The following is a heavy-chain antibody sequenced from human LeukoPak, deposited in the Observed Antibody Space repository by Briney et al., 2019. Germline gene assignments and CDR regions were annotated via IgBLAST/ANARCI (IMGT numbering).Heavy chain of an antibody. CDR3: VRDFYYDSSELQSYYYYYYMDV. CDR1: GFTFNTYS. J-gene: IGHJ6*03. Sequence: AGGSLRLSCEASGFTFNTYSMNWARQAPGKGLEWVSSIDSSGGYMFYADSVKGRFTISRDNAKNTLYLQMNSLRAEDTAVYYCVRDFYYDSSELQSYYYYYYMDVWGKGTTVTISS. V-gene: IGHV3-21*01. D-gene: IGHD3-22*01. CDR2: IDSSGGYM.